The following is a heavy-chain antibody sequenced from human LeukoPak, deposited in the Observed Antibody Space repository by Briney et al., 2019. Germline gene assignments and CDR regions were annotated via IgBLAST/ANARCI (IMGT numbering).Heavy chain of an antibody. V-gene: IGHV3-30*03. CDR1: GFTFSSYG. J-gene: IGHJ4*02. D-gene: IGHD5-12*01. CDR3: ARNSGYDLN. Sequence: GGSLRLSCAASGFTFSSYGMHWVRQAPGKGLEWVAVISYDGSNKYYADSVKGRFTISRDNSKNTLYLQMNSLRAEDTAVYYCARNSGYDLNWGQGTLVTVSS. CDR2: ISYDGSNK.